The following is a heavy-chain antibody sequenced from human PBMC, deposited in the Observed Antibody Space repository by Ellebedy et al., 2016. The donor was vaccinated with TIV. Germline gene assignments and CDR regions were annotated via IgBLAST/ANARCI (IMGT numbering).Heavy chain of an antibody. J-gene: IGHJ3*02. CDR3: ARDGTTSSMDI. CDR2: MNQDGSRR. Sequence: GGSLRLXCAASGFSFSNYWMSWVRQAPGKGLEWVGNMNQDGSRRDYVASVVGRFTISRDNGRNSLYLQMNSLRADDTAVYYCARDGTTSSMDIWGQGTMVTVSS. D-gene: IGHD1-1*01. CDR1: GFSFSNYW. V-gene: IGHV3-7*01.